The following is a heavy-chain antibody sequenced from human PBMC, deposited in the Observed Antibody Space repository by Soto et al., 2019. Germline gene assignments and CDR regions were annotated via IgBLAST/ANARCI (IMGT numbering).Heavy chain of an antibody. CDR1: GFTVSSNY. Sequence: EVQLVESGGGLVQPGGSLRLSCAASGFTVSSNYMSWVRQAPGKGLEWVSVIYSGGSTYYADSVKGRFTISRDNSKNTPYAKINSLRAEDMAVYYCTRDLPTVVTGNWGDYWGQGTLVTVSS. D-gene: IGHD1-20*01. CDR2: IYSGGST. CDR3: TRDLPTVVTGNWGDY. J-gene: IGHJ4*02. V-gene: IGHV3-66*01.